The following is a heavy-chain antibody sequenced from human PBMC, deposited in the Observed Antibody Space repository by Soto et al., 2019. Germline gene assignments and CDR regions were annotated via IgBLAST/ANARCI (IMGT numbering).Heavy chain of an antibody. CDR1: GFTASSKY. Sequence: EVHLVESGGGLVQPGGSLRLSCAASGFTASSKYMSWVRQAPGKGLGWVSLIQCGGPTYYADSVTGRFTISRDTSENTRHLQMDSLRAEDTAVYYCARDDVLFDGGRCYGVPLDVWGKGTTFTVSS. D-gene: IGHD2-15*01. CDR2: IQCGGPT. J-gene: IGHJ6*04. CDR3: ARDDVLFDGGRCYGVPLDV. V-gene: IGHV3-66*01.